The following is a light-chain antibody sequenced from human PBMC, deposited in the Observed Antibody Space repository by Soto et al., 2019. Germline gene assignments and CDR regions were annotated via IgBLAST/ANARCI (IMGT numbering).Light chain of an antibody. J-gene: IGLJ3*02. Sequence: QSVLTQPRSVSGSPGQSVTISCTGTSSDVGGYNYVSWYQQHPGKAPKLMIYDVSKRPSGVPDRFSGSKSGNTASLTISGLQAEDEADYYCASWDDSLNGRVFGGGTKLTVL. CDR2: DVS. CDR3: ASWDDSLNGRV. V-gene: IGLV2-11*01. CDR1: SSDVGGYNY.